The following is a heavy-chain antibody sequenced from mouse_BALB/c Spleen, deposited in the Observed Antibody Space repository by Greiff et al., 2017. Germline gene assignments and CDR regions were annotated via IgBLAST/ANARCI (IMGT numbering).Heavy chain of an antibody. CDR1: GYSFTGYY. V-gene: IGHV1-26*01. CDR3: ARGLLRLQGYFDV. CDR2: INPYNGAT. J-gene: IGHJ1*01. D-gene: IGHD1-2*01. Sequence: EVQLQQSGPELVKPGASVKISCKASGYSFTGYYMHWVKQSHVKSLEWIGRINPYNGATSYNQNFKDKASLTVDKSSSTAYMELHSLTSEDSAVYYCARGLLRLQGYFDVWGAGTTVTVSS.